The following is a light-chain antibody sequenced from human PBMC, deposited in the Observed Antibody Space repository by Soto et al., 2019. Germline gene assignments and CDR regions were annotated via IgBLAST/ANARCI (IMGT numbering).Light chain of an antibody. V-gene: IGLV2-14*01. Sequence: QSALTQPASVSGSPGQSITISCTGTSSDVGGYNFVSWYQQHPGKAPKLMIYGVINRPSGVSNRFSGSKSGNTASLTISGLQAEDEADYYCSSYTSSITYVFGTGTKLTVL. CDR3: SSYTSSITYV. CDR1: SSDVGGYNF. J-gene: IGLJ1*01. CDR2: GVI.